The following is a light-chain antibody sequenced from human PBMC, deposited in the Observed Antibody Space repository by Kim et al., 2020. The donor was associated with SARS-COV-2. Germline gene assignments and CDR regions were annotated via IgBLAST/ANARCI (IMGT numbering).Light chain of an antibody. J-gene: IGLJ3*02. CDR2: DVS. CDR1: SSDVGDYNS. V-gene: IGLV2-14*03. Sequence: QSALTQPASVSGSPGQSITISCTGTSSDVGDYNSVSWHQQHPGKAPKLMIYDVSNRPSGVSNRFSGSKSGNTASLTISGLQAEDEANYYCSSYTTINTWVFGGGTKVTVL. CDR3: SSYTTINTWV.